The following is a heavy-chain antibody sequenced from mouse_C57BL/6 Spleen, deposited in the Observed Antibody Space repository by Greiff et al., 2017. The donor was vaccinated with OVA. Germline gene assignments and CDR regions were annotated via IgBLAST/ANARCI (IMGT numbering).Heavy chain of an antibody. Sequence: VQLQESGPGLVKPSQSLSLTCSVTGYSITSGYYWNWIRQFPGNKLEWMGYISYDGSNNYNPSLKNRISITRDTSKNQFFLKLNSVTTEDTATYYCARERLYAMDYWGQGTSVTVSS. V-gene: IGHV3-6*01. CDR3: ARERLYAMDY. D-gene: IGHD3-2*02. J-gene: IGHJ4*01. CDR1: GYSITSGYY. CDR2: ISYDGSN.